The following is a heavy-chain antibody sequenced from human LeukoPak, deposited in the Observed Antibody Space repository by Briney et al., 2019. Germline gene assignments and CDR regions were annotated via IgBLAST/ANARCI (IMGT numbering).Heavy chain of an antibody. V-gene: IGHV2-5*01. CDR3: AHRREGTPPLG. CDR2: VYWNDDR. Sequence: SGPTLVNPTQTLTLTCTFSGFSLTTRGVGVGWIRQPPGKALEWLALVYWNDDRRYSPSLKSRLTITKDASKNQVVLTMTNVDPVDTATYYCAHRREGTPPLGWGQGTLVTVSS. D-gene: IGHD1-7*01. J-gene: IGHJ4*02. CDR1: GFSLTTRGVG.